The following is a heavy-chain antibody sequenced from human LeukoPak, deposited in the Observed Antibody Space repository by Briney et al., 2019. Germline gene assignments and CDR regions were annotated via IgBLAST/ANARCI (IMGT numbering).Heavy chain of an antibody. J-gene: IGHJ4*02. CDR1: GGSISNYY. D-gene: IGHD3-10*01. Sequence: SETLSLTCTVSGGSISNYYWSWLRQPQGKGWRGMHNSKTGSTSYKPSLKSRVTISVDTSKNQYSLKLSSVTAADTAVYYCARVGYFGSGNYYNDRGAFDYWGQGTLVTVSS. V-gene: IGHV4-59*01. CDR2: NSKTGST. CDR3: ARVGYFGSGNYYNDRGAFDY.